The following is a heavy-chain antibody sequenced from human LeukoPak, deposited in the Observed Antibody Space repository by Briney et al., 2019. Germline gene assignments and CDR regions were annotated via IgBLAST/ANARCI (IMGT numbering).Heavy chain of an antibody. V-gene: IGHV3-21*01. Sequence: GGSLRLSCAASGFTFSSYSMNWVRQAPGKGLEWVSSISSSSSYIYYADSVKGRFTISRDNAKNSLYLQMNSLRAEDTAVYYCARDWRDYDFWSGYYIGPWGQGTLVTVSS. CDR2: ISSSSSYI. CDR1: GFTFSSYS. CDR3: ARDWRDYDFWSGYYIGP. J-gene: IGHJ5*02. D-gene: IGHD3-3*01.